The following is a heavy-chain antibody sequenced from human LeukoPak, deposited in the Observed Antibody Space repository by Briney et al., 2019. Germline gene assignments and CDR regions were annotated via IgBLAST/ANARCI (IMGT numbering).Heavy chain of an antibody. Sequence: SETLSLTCTVSGCSISSGDYYWRWIRQPPGKGLEWIGYIYYSGSTYYNPSLKSRVTISVDTSKNQFSLKLSSVTAADTAVYYCARTNDSFDYWGQGTLVTVSS. CDR2: IYYSGST. V-gene: IGHV4-30-4*01. J-gene: IGHJ4*02. D-gene: IGHD3-16*01. CDR3: ARTNDSFDY. CDR1: GCSISSGDYY.